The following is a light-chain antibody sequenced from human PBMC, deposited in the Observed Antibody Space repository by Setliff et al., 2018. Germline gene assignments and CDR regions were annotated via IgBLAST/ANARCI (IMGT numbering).Light chain of an antibody. V-gene: IGLV2-14*01. CDR3: SSYTSSSTLYV. J-gene: IGLJ1*01. CDR2: EVG. Sequence: SALTQPASVSGSPGQSITISCTGTSSDVGGYNYVSWYQQHPGKAPKLMIYEVGNRPSGVSNRFSGSKSGNTASLTISGLQAEDEADYYCSSYTSSSTLYVFGTGTKVTVL. CDR1: SSDVGGYNY.